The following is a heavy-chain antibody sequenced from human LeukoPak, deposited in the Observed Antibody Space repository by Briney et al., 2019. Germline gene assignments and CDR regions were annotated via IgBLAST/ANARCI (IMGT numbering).Heavy chain of an antibody. D-gene: IGHD3-9*01. Sequence: ASVKVSCKASGGTFSSYAISWVRQAPGQGLEWMGGIIPIFGTANYAQKFQGRVTITADKSKSTAYMELSSLRSADTAVYYCATLTYDILTGYYKGYFDYWGQGTLVTVSS. CDR2: IIPIFGTA. J-gene: IGHJ4*02. V-gene: IGHV1-69*06. CDR3: ATLTYDILTGYYKGYFDY. CDR1: GGTFSSYA.